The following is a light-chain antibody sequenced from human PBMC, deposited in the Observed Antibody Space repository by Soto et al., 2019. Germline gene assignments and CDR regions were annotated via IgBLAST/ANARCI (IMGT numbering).Light chain of an antibody. V-gene: IGLV1-40*01. CDR3: QSTSLSDFHV. CDR1: SSNIGAGFD. Sequence: QSVLTQPPSVSGAPGQRVTISCTGSSSNIGAGFDVHWYHQIAGTAPKLLIFGNTKRPSGVPDRFSGSKSGSSASLAITGLQAEDEADYYCQSTSLSDFHVFGTGTKLTVL. CDR2: GNT. J-gene: IGLJ1*01.